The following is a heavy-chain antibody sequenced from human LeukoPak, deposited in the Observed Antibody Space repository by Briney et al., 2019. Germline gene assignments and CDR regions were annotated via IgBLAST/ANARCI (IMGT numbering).Heavy chain of an antibody. J-gene: IGHJ3*02. Sequence: PGRSLRLSCAASGFTFSSYELYWVRQAPGKGLEWISYISTSSTIIKYTDSVRGRFTISRDDARESLYLQMSSLRADDTAIYYCGASRQYVGAFDICGQGTLVTVSS. CDR1: GFTFSSYE. V-gene: IGHV3-48*03. D-gene: IGHD3-16*01. CDR3: GASRQYVGAFDI. CDR2: ISTSSTII.